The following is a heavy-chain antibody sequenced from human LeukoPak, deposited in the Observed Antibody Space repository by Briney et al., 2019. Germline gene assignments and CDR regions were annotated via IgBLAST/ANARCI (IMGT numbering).Heavy chain of an antibody. CDR1: GFTFSSYA. V-gene: IGHV3-23*01. CDR2: ISGSGGST. Sequence: GGSLRLSCAASGFTFSSYAMSWVRQAPGKGLEWVSAISGSGGSTYYADSVKGRFTISRDNSKSTLFLQMNILRAEDTAVYYCAKDPRVGSRVATPCHWGQGTLVTVSS. CDR3: AKDPRVGSRVATPCH. D-gene: IGHD5-24*01. J-gene: IGHJ4*02.